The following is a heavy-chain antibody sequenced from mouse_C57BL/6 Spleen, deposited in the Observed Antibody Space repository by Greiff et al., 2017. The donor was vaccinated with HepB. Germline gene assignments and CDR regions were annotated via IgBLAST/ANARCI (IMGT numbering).Heavy chain of an antibody. CDR3: ARGGGTGTWFAY. Sequence: QVQLQQSGAELVKPGASVKLSCKASGYTFTSYWMQWVKQRPGQGLEWIGEIDPSDSYTNYNQKFKGKATLTVDTSSSTAYMQLSSLTSEDSAVYYCARGGGTGTWFAYWGQGTLVTVSA. CDR1: GYTFTSYW. J-gene: IGHJ3*01. V-gene: IGHV1-50*01. D-gene: IGHD4-1*01. CDR2: IDPSDSYT.